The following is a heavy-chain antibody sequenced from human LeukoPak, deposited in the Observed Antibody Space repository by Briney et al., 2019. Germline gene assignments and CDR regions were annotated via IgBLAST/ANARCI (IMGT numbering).Heavy chain of an antibody. CDR1: GFTFSTYW. D-gene: IGHD3-3*01. J-gene: IGHJ2*01. CDR2: IKQDGSEK. CDR3: ARAEWSNWYFDL. Sequence: GGSLRLSCAASGFTFSTYWMNWVRQAPGKGLEWVANIKQDGSEKYYVDSVKGRFTLSRDSAKNSLYLQMNSLRAEDTAVYYCARAEWSNWYFDLWGRGTLVPVSS. V-gene: IGHV3-7*03.